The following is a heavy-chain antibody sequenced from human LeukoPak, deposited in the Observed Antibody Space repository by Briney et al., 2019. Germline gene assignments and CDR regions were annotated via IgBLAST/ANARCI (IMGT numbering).Heavy chain of an antibody. D-gene: IGHD5-24*01. J-gene: IGHJ4*02. Sequence: SETLSLTCTVSGGSISSYYWSWIRQPPGKGLEWIGYIYTSGSTNYNPSLKSRVTISVDTSKNQFSLKLSSVTAADTAVYYCARSEMAPRFYYFDYWGQGTLVTVSS. V-gene: IGHV4-4*08. CDR1: GGSISSYY. CDR2: IYTSGST. CDR3: ARSEMAPRFYYFDY.